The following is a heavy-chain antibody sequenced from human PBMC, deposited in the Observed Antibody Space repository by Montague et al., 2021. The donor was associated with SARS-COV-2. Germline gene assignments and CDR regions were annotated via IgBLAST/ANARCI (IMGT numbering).Heavy chain of an antibody. CDR2: IYYSGST. CDR1: GGSISSSSYY. V-gene: IGHV4-39*01. CDR3: ARQPVVRDFDWLPWFGGMDV. D-gene: IGHD3-9*01. Sequence: SETLSLTCTVSGGSISSSSYYWGWLRQPPGQGLEWIGSIYYSGSTYYNPSLKSRVTISVDTSKNHFSLKLISVTAADTAVYYCARQPVVRDFDWLPWFGGMDVWGQGTTVTVSS. J-gene: IGHJ6*02.